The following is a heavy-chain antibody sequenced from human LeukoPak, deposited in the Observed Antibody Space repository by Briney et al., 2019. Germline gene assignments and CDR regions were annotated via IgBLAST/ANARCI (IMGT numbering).Heavy chain of an antibody. J-gene: IGHJ4*02. V-gene: IGHV1-2*02. D-gene: IGHD3-22*01. CDR1: GYTFTCYY. CDR3: ARIKDYYDSSGYYRSFDY. Sequence: GASVKVSCKASGYTFTCYYMHWVRQAPGQGLEWMGWINPNSGGTNYAQKFQGRVTMTRDTSISTAYMELSRLRSDDTAVYYCARIKDYYDSSGYYRSFDYWGQGTLVTVSS. CDR2: INPNSGGT.